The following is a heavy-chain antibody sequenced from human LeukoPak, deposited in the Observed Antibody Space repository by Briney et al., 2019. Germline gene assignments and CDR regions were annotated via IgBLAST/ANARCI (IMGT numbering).Heavy chain of an antibody. V-gene: IGHV4-34*01. CDR3: ARLRRGTIFGVVTPLDAFDI. J-gene: IGHJ3*02. CDR1: GGSFSGYY. CDR2: INHSGST. Sequence: SETLSLTCAVYGGSFSGYYWSWIRQPPGKGLEWIGEINHSGSTNYNPSLKSRVTISVDTSKNQFSLKLSSVTAADTAVYYCARLRRGTIFGVVTPLDAFDIWGQGTMVTVSS. D-gene: IGHD3-3*01.